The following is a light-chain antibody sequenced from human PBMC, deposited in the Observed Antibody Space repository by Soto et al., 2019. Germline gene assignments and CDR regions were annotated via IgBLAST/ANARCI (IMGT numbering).Light chain of an antibody. Sequence: EIVLTQSPGTLSLSPGERATLSCGASQSVRSNYLAWYQHKPGQAPRLLIYDSSRRATGIPDRFSATGSGTDFTLTISRLEPEDSAVYLCQQYCGSPPYTFGQGTKVDIK. CDR2: DSS. CDR1: QSVRSNY. V-gene: IGKV3-20*01. CDR3: QQYCGSPPYT. J-gene: IGKJ2*01.